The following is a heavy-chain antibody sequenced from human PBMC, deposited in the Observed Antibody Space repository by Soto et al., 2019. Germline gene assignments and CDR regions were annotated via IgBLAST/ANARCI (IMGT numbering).Heavy chain of an antibody. CDR1: GFTFSSYA. CDR3: ARDLDTAMAYFDY. Sequence: PGGSLRLSCAASGFTFSSYAMHWVRQAPGKGLEWVAVISYDGSNKYYADSVKGRFTISRDNSKNTLYLQMNSLRAEDTAVYYCARDLDTAMAYFDYWGQGTLVTVSS. J-gene: IGHJ4*02. V-gene: IGHV3-30-3*01. CDR2: ISYDGSNK. D-gene: IGHD5-18*01.